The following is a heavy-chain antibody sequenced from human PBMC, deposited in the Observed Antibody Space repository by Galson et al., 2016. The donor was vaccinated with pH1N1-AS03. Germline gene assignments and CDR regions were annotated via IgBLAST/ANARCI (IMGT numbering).Heavy chain of an antibody. J-gene: IGHJ4*02. CDR1: GASISSGSYY. V-gene: IGHV4-61*02. Sequence: TLSLTCTVSGASISSGSYYWSWIRQPAGKGLECIGRIYTSGSTYYNPSLKSRVTISVDTSKIQFSLKLSSLTAADTAMYYCARFTMGAFDYWGQGTLVTVSS. D-gene: IGHD3-3*01. CDR3: ARFTMGAFDY. CDR2: IYTSGST.